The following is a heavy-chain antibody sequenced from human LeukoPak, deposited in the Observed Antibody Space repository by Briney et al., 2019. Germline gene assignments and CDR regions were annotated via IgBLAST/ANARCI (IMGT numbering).Heavy chain of an antibody. CDR1: GGSISSYY. CDR3: ARSESAAAPFDY. Sequence: PSETLSLTCTVSGGSISSYYWTWIRQPPGKGLEWIGFIYYSGSASYNPSPKSRVTISVDTSKNQFSLKLSSVTSADTAVYYCARSESAAAPFDYWGQGTLVTVSS. J-gene: IGHJ4*02. V-gene: IGHV4-59*01. D-gene: IGHD6-13*01. CDR2: IYYSGSA.